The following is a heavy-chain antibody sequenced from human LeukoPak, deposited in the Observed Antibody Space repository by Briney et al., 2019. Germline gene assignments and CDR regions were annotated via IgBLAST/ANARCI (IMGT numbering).Heavy chain of an antibody. Sequence: GGSLRLSCAASGFTFSNYELIWVRQAPGKGLEWISYISSSGRTIYYADSVKGRFTISRDNAKNSLYLQMNSLRAEDTAVYYCVTMARGGYWGQGTLVTVSS. CDR3: VTMARGGY. CDR2: ISSSGRTI. CDR1: GFTFSNYE. J-gene: IGHJ4*02. D-gene: IGHD3-10*01. V-gene: IGHV3-48*03.